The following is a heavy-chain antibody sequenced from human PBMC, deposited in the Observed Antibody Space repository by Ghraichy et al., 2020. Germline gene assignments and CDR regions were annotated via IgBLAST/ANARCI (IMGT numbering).Heavy chain of an antibody. V-gene: IGHV1-69*13. CDR3: AREEVEGSGYHGGLYGMDV. CDR1: GGTFSSYA. Sequence: SVKVSCKASGGTFSSYAISWVRQAPGQGLEWMGGIIPIFGTANYAQKFQGRVTITADESTSTAYMELSSLRSEDTAVYYCAREEVEGSGYHGGLYGMDVWGQGTTVTVSS. CDR2: IIPIFGTA. D-gene: IGHD3-3*01. J-gene: IGHJ6*02.